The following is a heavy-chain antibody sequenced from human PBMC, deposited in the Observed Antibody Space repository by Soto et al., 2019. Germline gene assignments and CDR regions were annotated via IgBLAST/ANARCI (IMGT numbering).Heavy chain of an antibody. Sequence: QVQLVQSGAEVKKSGSSVKVSCTASGDTFNFYTISWVRQAPGQGLEWMGRIIPMLGMSNYAQNFQGRVTMIADKSTSTAYMELSSLRSEDTALYYCATNYGSGSAHFDNWGQGTLVTVSS. V-gene: IGHV1-69*02. D-gene: IGHD3-10*01. CDR2: IIPMLGMS. J-gene: IGHJ4*02. CDR1: GDTFNFYT. CDR3: ATNYGSGSAHFDN.